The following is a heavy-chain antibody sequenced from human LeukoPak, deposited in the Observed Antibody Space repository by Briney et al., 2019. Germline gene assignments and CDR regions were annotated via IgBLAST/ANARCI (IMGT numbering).Heavy chain of an antibody. J-gene: IGHJ4*02. CDR1: GFTFSSYA. V-gene: IGHV3-30-3*01. D-gene: IGHD3-9*01. CDR2: ISYDGSNK. Sequence: GGSLRLSCAASGFTFSSYAMSWVRQAPGKGLEWVAVISYDGSNKYYADSVKGRFTISRDNSKNTLYLQMNSLRAKDTAVYYCARVQKPHILTGYYYFDYWGQGTLVTVSS. CDR3: ARVQKPHILTGYYYFDY.